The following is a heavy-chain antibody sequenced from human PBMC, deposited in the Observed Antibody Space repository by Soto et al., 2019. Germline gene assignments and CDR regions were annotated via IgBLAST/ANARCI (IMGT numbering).Heavy chain of an antibody. D-gene: IGHD1-26*01. CDR1: GYTFTGYY. CDR2: INPNSGGT. V-gene: IGHV1-2*02. J-gene: IGHJ4*02. CDR3: ARPKMGYSGSYYFDY. Sequence: ASVKVSCKASGYTFTGYYMHWVRQAPGQGLEWMGWINPNSGGTNYAQKFQGRVTMTRDTSISTAYMELSRLRSDDTAVYYCARPKMGYSGSYYFDYWGQGTLVTVSS.